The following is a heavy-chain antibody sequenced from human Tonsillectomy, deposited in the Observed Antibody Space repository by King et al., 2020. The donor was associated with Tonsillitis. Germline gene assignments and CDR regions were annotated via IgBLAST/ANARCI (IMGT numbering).Heavy chain of an antibody. Sequence: VQLQESGAGLVKPSETLSLTCTVSGGSVSSGSYYWGWIRQPPGKGLEWFGYIYYSERTNYNPSLKSRTTITVNTTKNQFSLKLSSVTAADTAVYYCASAACTFVWQWLVDWGQGTLVTVSS. D-gene: IGHD6-19*01. CDR3: ASAACTFVWQWLVD. CDR2: IYYSERT. J-gene: IGHJ4*02. V-gene: IGHV4-61*01. CDR1: GGSVSSGSYY.